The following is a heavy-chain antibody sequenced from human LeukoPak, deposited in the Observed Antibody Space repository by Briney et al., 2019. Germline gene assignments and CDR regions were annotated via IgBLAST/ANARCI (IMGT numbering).Heavy chain of an antibody. D-gene: IGHD6-25*01. CDR3: ARQYSNGWHEDY. CDR1: GYTFTRYG. J-gene: IGHJ4*02. Sequence: ASVKVSCKASGYTFTRYGISWVRQAPGQGLEWMGWISAYTGNTNYAQNVQGRVTMTTDTSTNTAYMEMRSLRSDDTAVYYCARQYSNGWHEDYWGQGTLVTVSS. V-gene: IGHV1-18*01. CDR2: ISAYTGNT.